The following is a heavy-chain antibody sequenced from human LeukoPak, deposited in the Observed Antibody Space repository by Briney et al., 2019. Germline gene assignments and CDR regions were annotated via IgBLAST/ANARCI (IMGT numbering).Heavy chain of an antibody. J-gene: IGHJ4*02. CDR3: ARSKSGSSWYLPDY. D-gene: IGHD6-13*01. Sequence: GTSLRLPCAASGFTFSSYGMHWVRQAPGKGLEWLAVISYDGSYEYYADSVKGRFTISRDNSKNTLYLQMSSLRTEDTAVYHCARSKSGSSWYLPDYWGQGTLVTVSS. CDR1: GFTFSSYG. CDR2: ISYDGSYE. V-gene: IGHV3-30*03.